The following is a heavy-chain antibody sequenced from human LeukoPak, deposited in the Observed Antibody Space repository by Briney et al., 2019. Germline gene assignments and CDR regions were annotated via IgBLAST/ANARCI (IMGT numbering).Heavy chain of an antibody. CDR2: ISSSGSTI. J-gene: IGHJ3*02. V-gene: IGHV3-48*03. D-gene: IGHD2-2*01. CDR3: ARAPVVPAAKLFRAWAFDI. Sequence: GGSLRLSCAASGFTFSSYEMNWVRQAPGKGLEWVSYISSSGSTIYYAASVKGGFTISRDNAKNSLYLQMNSLRAEDTAVYYCARAPVVPAAKLFRAWAFDIWGQGTMVTVSS. CDR1: GFTFSSYE.